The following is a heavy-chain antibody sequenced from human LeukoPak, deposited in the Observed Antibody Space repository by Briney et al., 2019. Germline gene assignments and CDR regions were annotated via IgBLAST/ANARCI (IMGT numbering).Heavy chain of an antibody. J-gene: IGHJ4*02. CDR3: AKSKGLGELRNPALDY. D-gene: IGHD1-26*01. V-gene: IGHV3-43D*03. Sequence: PGRSLRLSCAASGFTFSSYGMHWVRQAPGKGLEWVSLISWDGGSTYYADSVKGRFTISRDNSKNSLYLQMNSLRAEDTALYYCAKSKGLGELRNPALDYWGQGTLVTVSS. CDR1: GFTFSSYG. CDR2: ISWDGGST.